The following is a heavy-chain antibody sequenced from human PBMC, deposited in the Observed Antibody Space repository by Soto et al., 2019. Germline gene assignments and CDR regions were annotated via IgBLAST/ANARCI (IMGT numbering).Heavy chain of an antibody. CDR3: AKVKTWTYLDS. CDR2: VSGSGETT. V-gene: IGHV3-23*01. Sequence: EVQLLESGGDLVQPGGSLRLSCAAAGFTFSNYAMPWVRQAPGGGLEWVSSVSGSGETTYHADSVKGRFTISRDNSKATLYLQMNSLRAEDTAVYYCAKVKTWTYLDSWGQGTLVTVSS. CDR1: GFTFSNYA. J-gene: IGHJ4*02. D-gene: IGHD5-12*01.